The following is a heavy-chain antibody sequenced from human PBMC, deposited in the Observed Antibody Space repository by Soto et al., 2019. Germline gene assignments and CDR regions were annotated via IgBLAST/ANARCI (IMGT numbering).Heavy chain of an antibody. CDR1: GGTFSSYA. V-gene: IGHV1-69*13. D-gene: IGHD6-19*01. CDR2: IIPIFGTA. J-gene: IGHJ6*02. CDR3: ARIPAVAGVYGMDV. Sequence: SVKVACKASGGTFSSYAISCVRQAPGQVLEWMGGIIPIFGTANYAQKFQGRVTITADESTSTAYMELSSLRSEDTAVYSCARIPAVAGVYGMDVWGQGTTVTVSS.